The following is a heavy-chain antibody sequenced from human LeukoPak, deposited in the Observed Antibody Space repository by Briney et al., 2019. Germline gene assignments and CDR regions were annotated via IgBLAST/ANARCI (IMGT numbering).Heavy chain of an antibody. CDR1: GGSISNFY. CDR2: INHSGST. V-gene: IGHV4-34*01. CDR3: ARPFLASDSGSYRPGGWFDP. Sequence: SETLSLTCTVSGGSISNFYWTWIRQPPGKGLELIGEINHSGSTNYNPSLKSRVTISVDTSKDQFSLKLSSVTAADTAVYYCARPFLASDSGSYRPGGWFDPWGQGTLVTVSS. D-gene: IGHD1-26*01. J-gene: IGHJ5*02.